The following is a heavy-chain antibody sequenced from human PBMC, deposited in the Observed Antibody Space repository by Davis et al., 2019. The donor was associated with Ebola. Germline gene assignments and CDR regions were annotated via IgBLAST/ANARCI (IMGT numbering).Heavy chain of an antibody. D-gene: IGHD1-26*01. J-gene: IGHJ5*02. CDR1: GFSFRSYG. Sequence: GESLKISCAVSGFSFRSYGMHWVRQPPGKGLEWVGRIKNKADGETTDYAAPVKGRFTISRDDSKTTLFLQMNSLKTDDTAVYYCGLYSGSSNWFDPWGQGTLVTVSS. CDR2: IKNKADGETT. CDR3: GLYSGSSNWFDP. V-gene: IGHV3-15*07.